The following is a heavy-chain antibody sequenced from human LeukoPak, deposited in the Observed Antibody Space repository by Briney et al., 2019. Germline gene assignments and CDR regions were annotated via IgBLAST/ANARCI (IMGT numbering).Heavy chain of an antibody. Sequence: GGSLRLSCAACGFTVSSNYMSLVRQAPGKGLEWVSAISGSGGSTYYADSVKGRFTISRDNSKNTLYLQMNSLRAEDTAVYYCASYVLRFLEWLLDDAFDIWGQGTMVTVSS. V-gene: IGHV3-23*01. CDR3: ASYVLRFLEWLLDDAFDI. D-gene: IGHD3-3*01. CDR2: ISGSGGST. J-gene: IGHJ3*02. CDR1: GFTVSSNY.